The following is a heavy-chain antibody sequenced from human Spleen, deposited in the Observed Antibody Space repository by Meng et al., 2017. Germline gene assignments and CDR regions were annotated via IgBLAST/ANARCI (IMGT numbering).Heavy chain of an antibody. CDR1: GGSIISSSYY. V-gene: IGHV4-39*07. CDR2: IYYSVST. Sequence: SETLSPTCTVSGGSIISSSYYWDWIRQPPGKGLEWIGSIYYSVSTNYNPSLKSRVTISVDTSKNQFSLKMSSVTAADTAVYYCARDSQPGSQGPWGQGTLVTVSS. D-gene: IGHD1-14*01. J-gene: IGHJ5*02. CDR3: ARDSQPGSQGP.